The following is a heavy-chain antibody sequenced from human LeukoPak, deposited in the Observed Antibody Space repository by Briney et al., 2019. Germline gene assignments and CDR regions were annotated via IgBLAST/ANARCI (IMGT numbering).Heavy chain of an antibody. Sequence: SETLSLTCTVSGGSISSYYWSWIRQPPGKGLEWIGRVFTSGIISGNTNYNPSLKSRVTMSVDTSNNQFSLKLRSVTAADTAVYYCARDRYYYDSSSYYSAFDTWGQGTMVTVSS. D-gene: IGHD3-22*01. CDR2: VFTSGIISGNT. CDR1: GGSISSYY. J-gene: IGHJ3*02. V-gene: IGHV4-4*07. CDR3: ARDRYYYDSSSYYSAFDT.